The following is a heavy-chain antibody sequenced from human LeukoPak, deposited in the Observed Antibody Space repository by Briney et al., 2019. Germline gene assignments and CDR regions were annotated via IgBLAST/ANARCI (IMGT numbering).Heavy chain of an antibody. CDR1: GFTFSYYG. Sequence: PGGSLRLSCAASGFTFSYYGMHWVRQAPGKGLEWVAVISYDGGNQYYADSVKGRFTISRDNSKNTLYLQMNSLRAEDTAVYYCVYSGNFPFDYWGRGTLVTVSS. CDR3: VYSGNFPFDY. J-gene: IGHJ4*02. D-gene: IGHD1-26*01. CDR2: ISYDGGNQ. V-gene: IGHV3-30*03.